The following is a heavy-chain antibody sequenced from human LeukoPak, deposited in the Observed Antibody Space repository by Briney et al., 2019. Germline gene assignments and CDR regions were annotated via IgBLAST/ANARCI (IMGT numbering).Heavy chain of an antibody. V-gene: IGHV1-69*05. D-gene: IGHD1-14*01. Sequence: SVKVSCKASGGTFSSYAISWVRQAPGQGLEWMGGIIPIFGTANYAQKFQGRVTITTDESTSTAYMELSSLRSEDTAVYYCARESLVYNAFDIWGQGIMVTVSS. CDR1: GGTFSSYA. CDR3: ARESLVYNAFDI. J-gene: IGHJ3*02. CDR2: IIPIFGTA.